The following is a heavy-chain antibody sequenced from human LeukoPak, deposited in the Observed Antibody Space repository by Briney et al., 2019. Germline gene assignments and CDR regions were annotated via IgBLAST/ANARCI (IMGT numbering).Heavy chain of an antibody. CDR2: INPNSGGT. V-gene: IGHV1-2*02. J-gene: IGHJ4*02. CDR3: ASHYYDSSGYYSDY. D-gene: IGHD3-22*01. CDR1: GYTFTGYY. Sequence: ASVKVSCKASGYTFTGYYMHWVRQAPGQGLEWMGWINPNSGGTNYAQKFQGRVTMTRDTSISTAYMELSRLRSDDTAVYCCASHYYDSSGYYSDYWGQGTLVTVSS.